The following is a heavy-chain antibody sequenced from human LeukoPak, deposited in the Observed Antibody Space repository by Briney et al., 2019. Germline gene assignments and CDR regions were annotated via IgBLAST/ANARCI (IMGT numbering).Heavy chain of an antibody. V-gene: IGHV1-8*01. D-gene: IGHD2-2*01. CDR3: ARGRYCSSTSCPIRANWFDP. CDR1: GYTFTSYD. J-gene: IGHJ5*02. CDR2: MNPNSGNT. Sequence: ASVKVSCKASGYTFTSYDINWVRQATGQGLEWVGWMNPNSGNTGYAQKFQGRVTMTRNTSISTAYMELSSLRSEDTAVYYCARGRYCSSTSCPIRANWFDPWGQGTLVTVSS.